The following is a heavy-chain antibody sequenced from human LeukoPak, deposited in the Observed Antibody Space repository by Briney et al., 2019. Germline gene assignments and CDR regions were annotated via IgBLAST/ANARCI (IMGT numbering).Heavy chain of an antibody. D-gene: IGHD6-13*01. CDR3: ARARGSSSWYYFDY. V-gene: IGHV3-23*01. CDR2: TRGSGDST. J-gene: IGHJ4*02. CDR1: GFTFSSYA. Sequence: GGSLRLSCAASGFTFSSYAMNWVRQAPGKGLEWVSSTRGSGDSTNYADSVKGRFTISRDNSENTLYLQMNSLRAEDTAVYYCARARGSSSWYYFDYWGQGTLVTVSS.